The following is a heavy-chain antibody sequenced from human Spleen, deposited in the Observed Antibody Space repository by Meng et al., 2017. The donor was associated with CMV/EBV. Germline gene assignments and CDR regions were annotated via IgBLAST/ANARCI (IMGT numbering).Heavy chain of an antibody. V-gene: IGHV3-23*01. CDR2: MSGSGGST. CDR1: GFAFSSHA. Sequence: GESLKISCAGSGFAFSSHAMIWVRQAPGKGLEWVSAMSGSGGSTNYADSVKARFTISRDNSKNTQYLQMNSLRAEDTAVYYCANTGGIRGQGTLVTVSS. D-gene: IGHD2-8*02. J-gene: IGHJ4*02. CDR3: ANTGGI.